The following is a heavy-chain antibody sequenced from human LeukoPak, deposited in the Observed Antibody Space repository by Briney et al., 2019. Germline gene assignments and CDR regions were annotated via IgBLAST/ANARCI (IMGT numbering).Heavy chain of an antibody. D-gene: IGHD2-2*01. J-gene: IGHJ3*02. CDR3: ARERSYCSSTSCSDAFDI. CDR2: IHTSGST. CDR1: GGSISSGSYY. Sequence: SQTLSLTCTVSGGSISSGSYYWSWIRQPAGKGLEWIGRIHTSGSTNYNPSLKSRVTISVDTSKNQFSLKLSSVTAADTAVYYCARERSYCSSTSCSDAFDIWGQGTMVTVSS. V-gene: IGHV4-61*02.